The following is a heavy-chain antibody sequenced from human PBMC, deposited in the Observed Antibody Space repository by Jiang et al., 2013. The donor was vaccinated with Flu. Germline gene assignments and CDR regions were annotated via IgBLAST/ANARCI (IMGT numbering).Heavy chain of an antibody. CDR1: GYSISSGYY. J-gene: IGHJ4*02. CDR2: IYHSGST. D-gene: IGHD3-10*01. CDR3: ARSEASSTYVLLWI. Sequence: LLKPSETLSLTCAVSGYSISSGYYWGWIRQPPGKGLEWIGSIYHSGSTYYNPSLKSRVTISVDTSKNQFSLKLSSVTAADTAVYYCARSEASSTYVLLWIWGQG. V-gene: IGHV4-38-2*01.